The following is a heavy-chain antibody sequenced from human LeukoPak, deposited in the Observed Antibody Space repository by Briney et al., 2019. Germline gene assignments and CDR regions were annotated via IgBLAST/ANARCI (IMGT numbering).Heavy chain of an antibody. CDR2: ISSSSSTI. V-gene: IGHV3-48*04. CDR3: ARVKLVAGLSLFDP. CDR1: GFTFSSYS. D-gene: IGHD6-19*01. Sequence: RGSLRLSCAASGFTFSSYSMNWVRQAPGKGLEWVSYISSSSSTIYYADSVKGRFTISRDNAKNSLYLQMNSLRAEDTAVYYCARVKLVAGLSLFDPWGQGTLVTVSS. J-gene: IGHJ5*02.